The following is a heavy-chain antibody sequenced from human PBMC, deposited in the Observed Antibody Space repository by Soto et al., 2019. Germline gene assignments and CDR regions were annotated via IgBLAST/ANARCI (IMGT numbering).Heavy chain of an antibody. J-gene: IGHJ6*02. CDR3: ARSPIWFGEFMGGSYYYYGMDV. D-gene: IGHD3-10*01. Sequence: PGGSLRLSCAASGFTFSDYYMSWIRQAPGKGLEWVSYISSSSSYTNYADSVKGRFTISRDNAKNSLYLQMNSLRAEDTAVYYCARSPIWFGEFMGGSYYYYGMDVWGQGTTVTVSS. V-gene: IGHV3-11*03. CDR2: ISSSSSYT. CDR1: GFTFSDYY.